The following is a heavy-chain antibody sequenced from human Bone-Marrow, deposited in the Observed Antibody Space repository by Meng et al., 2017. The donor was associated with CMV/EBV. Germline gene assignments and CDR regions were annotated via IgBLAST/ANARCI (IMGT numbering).Heavy chain of an antibody. Sequence: GESLKISCAASGFTFTNYAMNWVRQAPGKGLEWVAFIRYDGSNKYYADSVKGRFTISRDNSKNTLYLQMNSLRAEDTAVYYCAKNGAFSTSWAYYFDYWGQGTRVTGSS. D-gene: IGHD2-2*01. CDR1: GFTFTNYA. J-gene: IGHJ4*02. V-gene: IGHV3-30*02. CDR3: AKNGAFSTSWAYYFDY. CDR2: IRYDGSNK.